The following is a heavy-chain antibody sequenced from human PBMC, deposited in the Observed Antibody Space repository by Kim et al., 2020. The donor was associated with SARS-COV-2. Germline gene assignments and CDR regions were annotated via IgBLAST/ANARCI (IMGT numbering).Heavy chain of an antibody. CDR1: GFTVSSYY. V-gene: IGHV3-53*01. Sequence: GGSLRLSCAASGFTVSSYYISWVRQGPGGGLEWVSTVYTSGGTYYPDSVKGRFTISRDNSRNTAFLQMNSLRAEDTAVYYCARVPPNYPYGMDVWGQGTT. CDR2: VYTSGGT. D-gene: IGHD3-10*01. J-gene: IGHJ6*02. CDR3: ARVPPNYPYGMDV.